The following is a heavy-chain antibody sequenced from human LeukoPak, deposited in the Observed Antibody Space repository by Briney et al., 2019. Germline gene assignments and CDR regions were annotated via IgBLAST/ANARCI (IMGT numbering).Heavy chain of an antibody. J-gene: IGHJ5*02. CDR1: GVIISSYA. Sequence: GGPLRLSCAASGVIISSYAMSWVRQAPGKGLEWVSAINGRGDNTYYADFVKGRFTISRDNSKSTVYLQMNSLRTEDTAVYYCAKDRVSPGFNWFDPWGQGTLVTVSS. D-gene: IGHD2/OR15-2a*01. V-gene: IGHV3-23*01. CDR3: AKDRVSPGFNWFDP. CDR2: INGRGDNT.